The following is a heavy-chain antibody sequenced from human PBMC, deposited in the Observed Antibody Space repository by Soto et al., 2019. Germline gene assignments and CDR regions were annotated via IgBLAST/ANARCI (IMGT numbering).Heavy chain of an antibody. CDR1: EFTFTDYW. D-gene: IGHD1-26*01. CDR3: ARDREWEPSQEGFDY. J-gene: IGHJ4*02. Sequence: GGSLRLSCAACEFTFTDYWMSWVHQTPGEGLEWVATIKQDRSEKFYVDSVKGRLTISRDNTKKSLYLQMNRLRVEDTAPSYCARDREWEPSQEGFDYWGQGTLVTVSS. V-gene: IGHV3-7*03. CDR2: IKQDRSEK.